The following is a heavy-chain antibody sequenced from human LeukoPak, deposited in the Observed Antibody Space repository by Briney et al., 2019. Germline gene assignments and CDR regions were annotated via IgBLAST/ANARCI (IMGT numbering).Heavy chain of an antibody. CDR3: ARGGGRITISSLKY. J-gene: IGHJ4*02. D-gene: IGHD3-9*01. CDR2: ISYDGSNK. V-gene: IGHV3-30-3*01. Sequence: GGSLRLSCAASGFTFSSYAMHWVRKAPGKGLEWGAVISYDGSNKYYADSVKGRFTISRDNSKNTLYLQMNSLRAEDTAVYYFARGGGRITISSLKYWGQGTLVTVSS. CDR1: GFTFSSYA.